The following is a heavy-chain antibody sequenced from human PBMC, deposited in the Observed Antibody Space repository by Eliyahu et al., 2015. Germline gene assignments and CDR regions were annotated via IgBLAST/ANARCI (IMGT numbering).Heavy chain of an antibody. Sequence: QVQLVXSGAEVKKPGASVXVSCKASGYXFTSYYMHWVRQAXGQGLEWMGIINPSGGSTSYAQKFQGRVTMTRDTSTSTVYMELSSLRSEDTAVYYCARDRNGYYTLDYWGQGTLVTVSS. CDR1: GYXFTSYY. D-gene: IGHD3-3*01. J-gene: IGHJ4*02. V-gene: IGHV1-46*03. CDR2: INPSGGST. CDR3: ARDRNGYYTLDY.